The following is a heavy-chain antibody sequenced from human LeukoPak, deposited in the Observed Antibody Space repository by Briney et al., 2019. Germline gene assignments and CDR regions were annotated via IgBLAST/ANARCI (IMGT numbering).Heavy chain of an antibody. CDR3: AKTPMVTLDY. Sequence: PGGSLRLSCTVSGFSLSSYAMSWVRRAPGKGLEWVANIKQDGSEKYYVDSVKGRFTISRDNAKNSLYLQMNSLRAEDTAVYYCAKTPMVTLDYWGQGTLVTVSS. V-gene: IGHV3-7*01. CDR1: GFSLSSYA. CDR2: IKQDGSEK. D-gene: IGHD2-21*02. J-gene: IGHJ4*02.